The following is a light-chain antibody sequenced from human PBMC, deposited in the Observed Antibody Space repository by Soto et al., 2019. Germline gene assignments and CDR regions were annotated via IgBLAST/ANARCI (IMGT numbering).Light chain of an antibody. CDR3: QQYTNWPYT. J-gene: IGKJ2*01. Sequence: EIVMTQSPATLSVSPGERASLSCRASQSVGSNLAWYQQTAGQAPRLLIYGASTRATGIPARFSGSGSGTEFTLTISSLQSEDFAVYSCQQYTNWPYTFVPGTKLEIK. CDR1: QSVGSN. V-gene: IGKV3-15*01. CDR2: GAS.